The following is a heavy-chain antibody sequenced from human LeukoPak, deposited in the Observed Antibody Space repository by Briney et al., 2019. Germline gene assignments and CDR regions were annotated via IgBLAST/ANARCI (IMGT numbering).Heavy chain of an antibody. V-gene: IGHV3-73*01. CDR2: IRSKANNYAT. D-gene: IGHD6-13*01. J-gene: IGHJ6*03. Sequence: PGGSLRLSCAASGLTFSGSAIHWVRQASGKGLEWVGRIRSKANNYATAYAASVKGRFTISRDDSKNTAYLQMNSLKTEDTAVYYCTRQTGAAAGQVYHYYYIDVWGKGTTVTVSS. CDR1: GLTFSGSA. CDR3: TRQTGAAAGQVYHYYYIDV.